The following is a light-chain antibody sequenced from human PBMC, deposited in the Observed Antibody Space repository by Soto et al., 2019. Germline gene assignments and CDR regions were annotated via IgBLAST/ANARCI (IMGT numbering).Light chain of an antibody. CDR2: RVS. CDR1: ESPVITDGDTL. V-gene: IGKV2-30*01. Sequence: IVLTQSPLSLPVTLGQPASISCRSSESPVITDGDTLLNWFQQRPGQSPRRLIYRVSNRDFGVPAKFGGSGSGAEFTLKISSVEAEDVAIYYCMQGARWPYTFGQGTKLEI. CDR3: MQGARWPYT. J-gene: IGKJ2*01.